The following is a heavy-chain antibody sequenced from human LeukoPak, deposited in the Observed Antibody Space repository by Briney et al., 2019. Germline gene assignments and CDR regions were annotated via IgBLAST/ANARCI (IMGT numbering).Heavy chain of an antibody. CDR3: AILSGLRYFDWLPYFDY. D-gene: IGHD3-9*01. V-gene: IGHV3-43*02. CDR1: GFTFDDYA. Sequence: GGSLRLSCAASGFTFDDYAVHWVRQAPGKGLEWVSLISGDGGSTYYADSVKGRFTISRDNSKNSLYLQMNSLRTEDTALYYCAILSGLRYFDWLPYFDYWGQGTLVTVSS. CDR2: ISGDGGST. J-gene: IGHJ4*02.